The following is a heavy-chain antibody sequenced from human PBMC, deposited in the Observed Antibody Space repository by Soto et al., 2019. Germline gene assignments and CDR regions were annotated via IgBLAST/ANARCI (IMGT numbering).Heavy chain of an antibody. J-gene: IGHJ4*02. D-gene: IGHD3-9*01. CDR1: GFTFSTYD. CDR3: ATPAYDILNGYRRLTPGFHFDS. CDR2: ISGSGGST. V-gene: IGHV3-23*01. Sequence: PGGSLRLSCAASGFTFSTYDLNWVRQSPGKGLEWVSSISGSGGSTNYADSVKGRFTISRDNSKNTLYLRMNSLRAEDTAVYYCATPAYDILNGYRRLTPGFHFDSWGPGTRVTVSS.